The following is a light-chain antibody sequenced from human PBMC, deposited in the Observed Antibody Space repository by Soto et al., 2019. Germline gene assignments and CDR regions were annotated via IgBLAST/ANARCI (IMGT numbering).Light chain of an antibody. J-gene: IGKJ4*01. Sequence: EIVLTQSPGTLSLSPGERATLSCRASQSVSSSFLAWYQQKPGQAPRLLIYAASSRATGIPDRFSGSGSGTAFTLTISSLEPEDFAVYYCQQYGSSPGALTFGGGTKVDIK. CDR2: AAS. CDR3: QQYGSSPGALT. V-gene: IGKV3-20*01. CDR1: QSVSSSF.